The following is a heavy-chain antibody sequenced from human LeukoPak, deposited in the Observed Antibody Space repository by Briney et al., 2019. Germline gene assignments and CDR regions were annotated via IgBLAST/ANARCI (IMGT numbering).Heavy chain of an antibody. CDR2: VSFDGSDK. CDR1: GFMFSNYG. J-gene: IGHJ4*02. Sequence: GGSLRLSCVASGFMFSNYGMHWVRQAPGKGLEWVATVSFDGSDKYYADSVKGRFTVSRDNSKNTMYLQMSRLRGDDTAVYYCTKGTSGVVVIAIHLDNWGQGALVAVSS. V-gene: IGHV3-30*18. CDR3: TKGTSGVVVIAIHLDN. D-gene: IGHD2-21*01.